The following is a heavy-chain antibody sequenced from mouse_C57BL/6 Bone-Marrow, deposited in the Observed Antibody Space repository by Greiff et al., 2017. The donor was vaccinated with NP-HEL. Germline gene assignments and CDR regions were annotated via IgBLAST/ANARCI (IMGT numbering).Heavy chain of an antibody. CDR1: GFTFSDYY. V-gene: IGHV5-12*01. J-gene: IGHJ4*01. Sequence: EVQLVESGGGLVQPGGSLKLSCAASGFTFSDYYMYWVRQTPEKRLEWVAYISNGGGSTYYPDTVKGRFTISRDNAKNTLYLQMSRLKSEDTAMYYCARPTTVVAYYAMDYWGQGTSVTVSS. CDR2: ISNGGGST. CDR3: ARPTTVVAYYAMDY. D-gene: IGHD1-1*01.